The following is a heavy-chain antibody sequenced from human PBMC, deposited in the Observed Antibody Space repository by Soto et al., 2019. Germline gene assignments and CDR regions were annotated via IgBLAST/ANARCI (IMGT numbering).Heavy chain of an antibody. CDR3: ASRQPDRGMDV. J-gene: IGHJ6*02. CDR2: IIPIFGTA. Sequence: GASVKVSFKASGGAFSSYAISWVRQAPGQGLEWMGGIIPIFGTANYAQKLQGRVTITADESTSTAYMELSSLRSEDTAVYYCASRQPDRGMDVWGQGTTVTVSS. V-gene: IGHV1-69*13. CDR1: GGAFSSYA. D-gene: IGHD6-6*01.